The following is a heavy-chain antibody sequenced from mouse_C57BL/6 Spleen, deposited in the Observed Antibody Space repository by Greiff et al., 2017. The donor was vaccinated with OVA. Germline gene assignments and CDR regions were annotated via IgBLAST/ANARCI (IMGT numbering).Heavy chain of an antibody. Sequence: QVQLKESGPGILQPSQTLSLTCSFSGFSLSTFGMGVGWIRQPSGKGLEWLAHIWWDDDKYYNPALKSRLTISKDTSKNQVFLKIANVDTADTATYYCARIAYYGSSYSYWYFDVWGTGTTVTVSS. CDR2: IWWDDDK. V-gene: IGHV8-8*01. CDR3: ARIAYYGSSYSYWYFDV. J-gene: IGHJ1*03. D-gene: IGHD1-1*01. CDR1: GFSLSTFGMG.